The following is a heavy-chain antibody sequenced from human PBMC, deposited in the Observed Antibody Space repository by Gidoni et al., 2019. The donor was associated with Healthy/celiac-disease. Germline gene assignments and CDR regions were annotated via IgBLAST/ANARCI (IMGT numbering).Heavy chain of an antibody. J-gene: IGHJ6*02. CDR3: ASDSSPYYYGMDV. Sequence: QLQLQESGPGLVKPSETLSLTCTVSGGSISSSSYYWGLIRQPPGKGLEWIGSIYFSGSTYYNPSLKSRVTISVDTSKNQFSLKLSSVTAADTAVYYCASDSSPYYYGMDVWGQGTTVTVSS. V-gene: IGHV4-39*01. D-gene: IGHD3-22*01. CDR1: GGSISSSSYY. CDR2: IYFSGST.